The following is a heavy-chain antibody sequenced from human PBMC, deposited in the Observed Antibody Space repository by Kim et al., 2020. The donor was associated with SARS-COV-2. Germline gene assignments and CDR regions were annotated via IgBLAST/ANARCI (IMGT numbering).Heavy chain of an antibody. J-gene: IGHJ6*03. CDR2: INAGNGNT. V-gene: IGHV1-3*01. Sequence: ASVKVSCKASGYTFTSYAMHWVRQAPGQRLEWMGWINAGNGNTKYSQKFQGRVTITRDTSASTAYMELSSLRSEDTAVYYCARRGNTVTTYYYYYMDVWGKGTTVTVSS. CDR3: ARRGNTVTTYYYYYMDV. CDR1: GYTFTSYA. D-gene: IGHD4-17*01.